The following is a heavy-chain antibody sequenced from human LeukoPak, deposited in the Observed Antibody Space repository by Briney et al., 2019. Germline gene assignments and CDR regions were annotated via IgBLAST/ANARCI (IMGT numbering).Heavy chain of an antibody. D-gene: IGHD3-22*01. CDR2: IYYTGST. CDR1: GGSISGYY. J-gene: IGHJ4*02. Sequence: SETLSLTCTVSGGSISGYYWSWIRQPPGKGLEWIGYIYYTGSTNYNPSLKSRVTISVDTSKNQFSLKLSSVTAADTAVYYCARVRGYYDSSGYDYWGQGTLVTVSS. CDR3: ARVRGYYDSSGYDY. V-gene: IGHV4-59*08.